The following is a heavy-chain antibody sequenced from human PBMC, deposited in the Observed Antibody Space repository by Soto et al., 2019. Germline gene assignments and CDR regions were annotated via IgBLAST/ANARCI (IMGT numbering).Heavy chain of an antibody. CDR1: GFSFSSFA. J-gene: IGHJ4*02. Sequence: EVQLLESGGGLVQPGGSLRLSCAASGFSFSSFAMSWVRQAPGKGLEWVSSISGSGGRTYYADSVKGRFTISRDNSNNTLYLQMNRLRADDTAVYYCAKDMDIAAAGTIDYWGQGTLVTVSS. D-gene: IGHD6-13*01. V-gene: IGHV3-23*01. CDR3: AKDMDIAAAGTIDY. CDR2: ISGSGGRT.